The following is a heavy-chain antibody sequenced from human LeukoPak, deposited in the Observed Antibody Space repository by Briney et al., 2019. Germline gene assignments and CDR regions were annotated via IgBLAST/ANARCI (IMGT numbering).Heavy chain of an antibody. V-gene: IGHV3-7*05. J-gene: IGHJ4*02. CDR1: GFTVSSNY. Sequence: GGSLRLSCAASGFTVSSNYMSWVRQAPGKGLEWVANIKQDGSEKWYVDSVKGRFTISRDNARNSLYLQMNSLRVEDTAVYYCATDLESFDYWGQGTLVTVSS. CDR2: IKQDGSEK. CDR3: ATDLESFDY. D-gene: IGHD5-24*01.